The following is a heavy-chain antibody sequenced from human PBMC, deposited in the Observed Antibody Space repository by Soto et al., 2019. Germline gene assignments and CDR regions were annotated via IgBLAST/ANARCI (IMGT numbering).Heavy chain of an antibody. CDR1: GGTFSRYA. J-gene: IGHJ4*02. V-gene: IGHV1-69*01. CDR2: IVPIFGTA. CDR3: ARGVYSDSSGYYFFF. Sequence: QVQLVQSGAEVKKPGSSVNVSCKASGGTFSRYALSWVRQAPGQGPEWMGGIVPIFGTANYAQKFQGRVTITAVESTSTAYMELSSLRSEDMAVYYCARGVYSDSSGYYFFFWGQGTLVTVSS. D-gene: IGHD3-22*01.